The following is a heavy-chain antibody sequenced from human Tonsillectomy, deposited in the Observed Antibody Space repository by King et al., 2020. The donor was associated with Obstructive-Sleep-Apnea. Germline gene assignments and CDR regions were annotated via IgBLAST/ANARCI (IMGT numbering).Heavy chain of an antibody. CDR3: ARLQMLTYWHLDL. Sequence: QLVQSGAEVKKPGESLKISCKGSGYSFTSYWIGWVRQIPGKGLEWMAIIYPGDPETRYSPSFRGQVTVSADKSISTAYLQWSSLEASDSATYYCARLQMLTYWHLDLWGRGTLVTVSP. CDR2: IYPGDPET. V-gene: IGHV5-51*01. D-gene: IGHD3-10*02. CDR1: GYSFTSYW. J-gene: IGHJ2*01.